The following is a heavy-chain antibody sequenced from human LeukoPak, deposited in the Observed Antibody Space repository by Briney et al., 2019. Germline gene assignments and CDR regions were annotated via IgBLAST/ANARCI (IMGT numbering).Heavy chain of an antibody. CDR2: ISDSGDGT. Sequence: PGGSLRLSCAASGFTFRTYAMSWVRQAPGKGLEWVSGISDSGDGTYYAESVKGRFTISRDNSKNTVFLRMNSLRADDTAKYYCAKDKAPGSWHTPSGFWGQGTLVTVSS. D-gene: IGHD6-13*01. CDR1: GFTFRTYA. J-gene: IGHJ4*02. V-gene: IGHV3-23*01. CDR3: AKDKAPGSWHTPSGF.